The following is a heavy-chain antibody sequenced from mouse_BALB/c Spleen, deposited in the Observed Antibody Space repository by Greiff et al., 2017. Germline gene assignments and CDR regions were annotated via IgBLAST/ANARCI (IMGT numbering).Heavy chain of an antibody. D-gene: IGHD1-1*01. CDR3: TRRPYYYGSSPYAMDY. CDR1: GYTFTSYW. CDR2: IYPGIGIT. V-gene: IGHV1-55*01. Sequence: QVQLQQPGAELVKPGASVKMSCKASGYTFTSYWINWVKQRPGQGLEWIGDIYPGIGITNYNEKFKSKATLTLDTSSSTAYMQLSSLTSEDSAVYYCTRRPYYYGSSPYAMDYWGQGTSVTVSS. J-gene: IGHJ4*01.